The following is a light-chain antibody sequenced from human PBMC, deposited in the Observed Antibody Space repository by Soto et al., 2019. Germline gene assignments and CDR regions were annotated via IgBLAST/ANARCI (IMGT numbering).Light chain of an antibody. CDR1: QRIRPY. V-gene: IGKV1-39*01. J-gene: IGKJ4*01. Sequence: IQMPQSHSSLSASVGDRIPITGRARQRIRPYLNWYQQKPWKASKLLIYLTSSLQSWVPSRFSGGGFGTDFTLTISSLQPEDFATYYCQQSYSIPLIVGRGTKVDIK. CDR2: LTS. CDR3: QQSYSIPLI.